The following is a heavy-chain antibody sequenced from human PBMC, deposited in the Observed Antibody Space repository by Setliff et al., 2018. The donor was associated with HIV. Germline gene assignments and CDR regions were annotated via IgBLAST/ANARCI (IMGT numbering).Heavy chain of an antibody. Sequence: ASVKVSCKASGYIFRNHYIHWVRQAPGKGLEWMAMINPENGDTINAQKFQGRITLASDTSTSTVYMELSSLTHEDTAICFCARAVSTLIRGVTLNHLYYIDVWGTGTTVTVSS. CDR1: GYIFRNHY. J-gene: IGHJ6*03. CDR3: ARAVSTLIRGVTLNHLYYIDV. CDR2: INPENGDT. D-gene: IGHD3-10*01. V-gene: IGHV1-46*01.